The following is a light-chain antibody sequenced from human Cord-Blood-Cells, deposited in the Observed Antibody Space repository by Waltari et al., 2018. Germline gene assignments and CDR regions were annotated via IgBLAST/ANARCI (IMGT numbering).Light chain of an antibody. CDR1: SGSSNYK. J-gene: IGLJ3*02. CDR3: GADHGSGSNFVLV. V-gene: IGLV9-49*01. CDR2: VGTGGIVG. Sequence: QPVLTQPPSASASLGASVTLTCTLSSGSSNYKVDWYQQRPGKGPRFVMRVGTGGIVGSKGDGIPDRFSVLGSGLNRYLTIKNIQEEDESDYHCGADHGSGSNFVLVFGGGTKLTVL.